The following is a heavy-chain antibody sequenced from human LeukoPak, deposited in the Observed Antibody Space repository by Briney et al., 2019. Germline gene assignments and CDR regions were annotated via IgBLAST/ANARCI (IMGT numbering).Heavy chain of an antibody. CDR3: ARGAYYDFWSGYYLIREEGSVAYFDY. Sequence: SETLSLTCTVSGGSISSYYWSWIRQPPGKGLEWIGYIYYSGSTNYNPSLKSRVTISVDTSKNQFSLKLSSVTAADTAVYYCARGAYYDFWSGYYLIREEGSVAYFDYWGQGTLVTVSS. CDR1: GGSISSYY. V-gene: IGHV4-59*01. D-gene: IGHD3-3*01. CDR2: IYYSGST. J-gene: IGHJ4*02.